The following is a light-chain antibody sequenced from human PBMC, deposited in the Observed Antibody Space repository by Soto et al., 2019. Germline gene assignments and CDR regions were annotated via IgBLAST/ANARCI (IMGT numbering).Light chain of an antibody. J-gene: IGKJ1*01. CDR3: QQYNNWPRT. CDR1: QSVSSK. Sequence: EIVMTQSPATLSVSPGERATLSCRASQSVSSKLAWYQQKPGQAPRLLIYDASTMATGIPARFSGSGSGTEFTLTISSLQSEDFAVYYCQQYNNWPRTFGQGTKVEIK. V-gene: IGKV3-15*01. CDR2: DAS.